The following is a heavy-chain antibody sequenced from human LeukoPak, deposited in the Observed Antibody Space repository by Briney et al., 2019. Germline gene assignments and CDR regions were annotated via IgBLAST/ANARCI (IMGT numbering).Heavy chain of an antibody. V-gene: IGHV3-43*02. CDR3: ARDDYFDY. CDR2: ISGDGGST. J-gene: IGHJ4*02. Sequence: GGSLRLSCAASGFTFDDFAMHWVRQPPGKGLEWVSLISGDGGSTYYADSVKGRFTISRDNSKNSLYLQMNSLRAEDTALYYCARDDYFDYWGQGTLVTASS. CDR1: GFTFDDFA.